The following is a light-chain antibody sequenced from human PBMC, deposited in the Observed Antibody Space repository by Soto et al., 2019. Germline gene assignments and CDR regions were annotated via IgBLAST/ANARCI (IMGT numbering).Light chain of an antibody. CDR3: QQYGSSSYT. V-gene: IGKV3-20*01. CDR2: GAS. Sequence: EIVLTQSPDTLSLSPGERATLSCRASQSVSSNYLAWYQQKPGQAPRLLIYGASTRATGIPDRFSGSGSGTDFTLTISRLEPEDFAVYYCQQYGSSSYTFGQGTTLEIK. CDR1: QSVSSNY. J-gene: IGKJ2*01.